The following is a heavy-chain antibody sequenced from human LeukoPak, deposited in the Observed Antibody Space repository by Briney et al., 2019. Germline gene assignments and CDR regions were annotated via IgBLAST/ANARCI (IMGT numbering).Heavy chain of an antibody. Sequence: PSETLSLTCTVSSGSISSYYWSWIRQPPGKGLEWIGYIYYSGSTNYNPSLKSRVTISVDTSKNQFPLKLSSVTAADTAVYYCARLGGYNDIDYWGQGTLVTVSS. D-gene: IGHD5-18*01. CDR1: SGSISSYY. CDR2: IYYSGST. J-gene: IGHJ4*02. V-gene: IGHV4-59*08. CDR3: ARLGGYNDIDY.